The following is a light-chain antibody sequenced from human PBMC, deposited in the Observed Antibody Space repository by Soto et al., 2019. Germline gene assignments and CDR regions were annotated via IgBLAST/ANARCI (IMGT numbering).Light chain of an antibody. Sequence: DIQMTQSPSTLSASVGDRVTITCRASQSIKNWLAWYQQKPGKAPKLLIYKASSLETGVPSRFIGSGSGTEFTLTISCLQPDDFATYYCQQYNFYPITFGRGTRLEIK. V-gene: IGKV1-5*03. CDR2: KAS. J-gene: IGKJ5*01. CDR1: QSIKNW. CDR3: QQYNFYPIT.